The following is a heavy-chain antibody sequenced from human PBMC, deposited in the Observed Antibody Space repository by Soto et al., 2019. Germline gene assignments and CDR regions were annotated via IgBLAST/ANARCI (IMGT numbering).Heavy chain of an antibody. J-gene: IGHJ4*02. CDR3: AKDWGPAASPEDY. V-gene: IGHV3-9*01. CDR1: GFTFDDYA. D-gene: IGHD2-2*01. CDR2: ISWNSGSI. Sequence: EVQLVESGGGLVQPGRSLRLSCAASGFTFDDYAMHWVRQAPGKGLEWVSGISWNSGSIGYADSVKGRFTISRDNAKNSLYLQMNSLRAEDTALYYCAKDWGPAASPEDYWGQGTLVTVSS.